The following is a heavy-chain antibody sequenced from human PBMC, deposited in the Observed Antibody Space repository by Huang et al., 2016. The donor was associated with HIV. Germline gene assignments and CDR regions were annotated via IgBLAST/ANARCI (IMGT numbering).Heavy chain of an antibody. V-gene: IGHV4-34*01. CDR1: GGSLSDYY. J-gene: IGHJ6*02. Sequence: QVQLHQWGAGLVKPSETLSLTCAVYGGSLSDYYWSWVRQHQGKGLEWIGEIHYRVTTNNNPSLKGRVIMFMDASKNQFSLKRWSATAADTAVYYWARVRRGYGYAWDYYGLDVWGQGTTVFVSS. CDR3: ARVRRGYGYAWDYYGLDV. CDR2: IHYRVTT. D-gene: IGHD3-16*01.